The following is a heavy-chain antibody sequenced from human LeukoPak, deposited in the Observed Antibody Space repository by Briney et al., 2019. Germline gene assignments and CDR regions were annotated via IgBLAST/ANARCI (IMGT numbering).Heavy chain of an antibody. V-gene: IGHV1-18*01. CDR3: AREAPTYIVPPTY. Sequence: GASVKVSCKASGYTFTSYDINWVRQATGQGLEWMGWISTYNGNTNYAQKFQGRVTMATDTSTSTAYMELRSLRSDDTAVYYCAREAPTYIVPPTYWGQGTLVTVSS. J-gene: IGHJ4*02. D-gene: IGHD1-26*01. CDR1: GYTFTSYD. CDR2: ISTYNGNT.